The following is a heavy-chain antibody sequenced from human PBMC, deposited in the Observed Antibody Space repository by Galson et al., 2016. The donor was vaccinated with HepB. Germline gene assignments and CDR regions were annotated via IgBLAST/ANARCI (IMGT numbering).Heavy chain of an antibody. D-gene: IGHD3-22*01. CDR2: IRGSGDTT. V-gene: IGHV3-23*01. CDR3: TKDGLRGLIYSGYYPED. CDR1: GFTFSNFA. Sequence: SLRLSCAASGFTFSNFAMSWVRQSPGKGLEWVSSIRGSGDTTFYADSVKGRFTISRENSKNMLNLDMNSLSTEDTAVYFCTKDGLRGLIYSGYYPEDWGQGTLVTVSA. J-gene: IGHJ4*02.